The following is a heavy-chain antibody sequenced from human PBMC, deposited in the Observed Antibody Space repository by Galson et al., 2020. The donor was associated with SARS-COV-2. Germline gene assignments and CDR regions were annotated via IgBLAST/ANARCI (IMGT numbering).Heavy chain of an antibody. CDR2: ILNDGTNK. V-gene: IGHV3-33*06. CDR3: VKGISSSGWYTGDY. Sequence: GSLRLSCAASGFSFSSYGMHWVRQAPGKGLEWVSLILNDGTNKYYADSVKGRFTVSRDNSKNTLSMQMNSLSAEDTAVYYCVKGISSSGWYTGDYWGQGTLVTVSS. J-gene: IGHJ4*02. CDR1: GFSFSSYG. D-gene: IGHD6-19*01.